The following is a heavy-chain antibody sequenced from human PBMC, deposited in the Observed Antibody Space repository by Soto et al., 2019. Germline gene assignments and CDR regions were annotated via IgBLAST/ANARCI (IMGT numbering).Heavy chain of an antibody. D-gene: IGHD3-10*01. V-gene: IGHV4-31*03. CDR3: ATFTPSYYSASGAY. Sequence: QVQLQESGPRLVKPSQTLSLTCTVSGGSIASGGYYWTWIRQHPGEGLEWIAYIYSSGTTSYNPSLKSRVSISIDTSKNQFSLRLSSVTAADTAVYYCATFTPSYYSASGAYWGQGTLVTVSP. CDR2: IYSSGTT. CDR1: GGSIASGGYY. J-gene: IGHJ4*02.